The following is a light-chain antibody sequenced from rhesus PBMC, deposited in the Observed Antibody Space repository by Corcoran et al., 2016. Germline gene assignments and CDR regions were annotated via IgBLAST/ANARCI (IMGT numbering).Light chain of an antibody. CDR1: QSVSTY. V-gene: IGKV3-53*01. J-gene: IGKJ1*01. CDR2: GAS. Sequence: QVILTQSPATLSLSPGERATLSCRASQSVSTYLAWYQQKPGQAPRLLIYGASSRATGIPDRFSGSGSGTEFTLTISRLEPEDFAVYYCQKYSNSPWTFGQGTKVEIK. CDR3: QKYSNSPWT.